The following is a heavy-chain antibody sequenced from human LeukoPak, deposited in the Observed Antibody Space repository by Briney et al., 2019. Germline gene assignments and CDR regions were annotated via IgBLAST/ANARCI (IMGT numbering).Heavy chain of an antibody. Sequence: GGSLILSCAASGFTFSSYGMHWVRQAPGKGLEWVAVISYDGSNKYYADSVKGRFTISRDNSKNTLYLQMNSLRAEDTAVYYCARSPGGWYFDYWGQGTLVTVSS. CDR3: ARSPGGWYFDY. D-gene: IGHD6-19*01. J-gene: IGHJ4*02. CDR2: ISYDGSNK. CDR1: GFTFSSYG. V-gene: IGHV3-30*03.